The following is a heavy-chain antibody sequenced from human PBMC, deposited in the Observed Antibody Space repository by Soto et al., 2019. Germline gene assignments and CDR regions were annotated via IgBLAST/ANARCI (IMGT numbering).Heavy chain of an antibody. CDR2: LYYSGRT. Sequence: PSETLSLTCSLSGASITSTTYFWAWIRQPPGKGLEWIGSLYYSGRTHYNPSLRSRVTISVDRSKNQFSLTMSSVTAADTAFYYCAKNLPRTGRFDYWGQGTSVTVS. V-gene: IGHV4-39*01. CDR1: GASITSTTYF. CDR3: AKNLPRTGRFDY. J-gene: IGHJ4*02.